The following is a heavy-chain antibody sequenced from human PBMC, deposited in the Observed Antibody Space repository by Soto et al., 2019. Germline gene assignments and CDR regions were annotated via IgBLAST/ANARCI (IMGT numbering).Heavy chain of an antibody. D-gene: IGHD2-2*01. CDR2: LYLNGIE. V-gene: IGHV2-5*01. CDR3: AHTRVPDTLDY. J-gene: IGHJ4*02. Sequence: QITLKESGPTLVKPTQTLTLTCTFSGFSLTTSGVGVTWVRQPPGKALEWLGLLYLNGIERYSPSLKSRLSLTKDTSKDQVVLTMTDVGPVDTATYYCAHTRVPDTLDYWGPGTRVTVSS. CDR1: GFSLTTSGVG.